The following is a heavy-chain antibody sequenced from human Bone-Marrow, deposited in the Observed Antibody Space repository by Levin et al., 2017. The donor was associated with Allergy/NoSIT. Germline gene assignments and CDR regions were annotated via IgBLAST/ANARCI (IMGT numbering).Heavy chain of an antibody. V-gene: IGHV3-15*01. D-gene: IGHD6-13*01. CDR1: GFTFSNAW. CDR3: TTALAAAVYYFDY. Sequence: PGGSLRLSCAASGFTFSNAWMSWVRQAPGKGLEWVGRIKIKTDGGTTDYAAPVKGRFTISRDDSINTLYLQMNSLKTEDTAVYYCTTALAAAVYYFDYWGQGTLVTVSS. J-gene: IGHJ4*02. CDR2: IKIKTDGGTT.